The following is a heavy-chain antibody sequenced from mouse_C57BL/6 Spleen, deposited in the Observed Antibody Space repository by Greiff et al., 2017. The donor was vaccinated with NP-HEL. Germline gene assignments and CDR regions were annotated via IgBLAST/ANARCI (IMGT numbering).Heavy chain of an antibody. CDR3: ARHYYGKYYAMDY. CDR1: GYTFTGYW. Sequence: QVQLKESGAELMKPGASVKLSCKATGYTFTGYWIEWVKQRPGHGLEWIGEILPGSGSTNYNEKFKGKATFTADTSSNTAYMQLSSLTTEDSAIYYCARHYYGKYYAMDYWGQGTSVTVSS. J-gene: IGHJ4*01. V-gene: IGHV1-9*01. D-gene: IGHD1-1*01. CDR2: ILPGSGST.